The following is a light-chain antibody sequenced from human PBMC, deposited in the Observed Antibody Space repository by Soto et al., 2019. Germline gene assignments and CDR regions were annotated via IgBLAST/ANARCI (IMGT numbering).Light chain of an antibody. CDR1: HDISNY. J-gene: IGKJ5*01. CDR2: DAS. V-gene: IGKV1-33*01. CDR3: QQYDNLPPV. Sequence: DIQMTQSPSSLSASVGDRVTITCQASHDISNYLNWYQQKPGKAPKLLIYDASNLETGVPSRFSGSGSGTDFTFTISSLQPEDIATYYCQQYDNLPPVFGQGTRLAIK.